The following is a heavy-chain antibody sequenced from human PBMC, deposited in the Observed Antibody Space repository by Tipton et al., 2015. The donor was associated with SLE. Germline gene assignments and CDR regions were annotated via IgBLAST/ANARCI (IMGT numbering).Heavy chain of an antibody. D-gene: IGHD6-13*01. CDR2: IYSSGST. CDR3: ARRAAAGLRH. V-gene: IGHV4-34*01. CDR1: GFTVSSNY. Sequence: LRLSCAASGFTVSSNYMSWVRQAPGKGLEWVSVIYSSGSTNYNPSLKSRVTISVDTSKNQFSLKLSSVTAADTAVYYCARRAAAGLRHWGQGTLVTVSS. J-gene: IGHJ1*01.